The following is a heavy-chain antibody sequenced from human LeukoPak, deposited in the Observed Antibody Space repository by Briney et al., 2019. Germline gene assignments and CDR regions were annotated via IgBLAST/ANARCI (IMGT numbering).Heavy chain of an antibody. V-gene: IGHV3-30*02. CDR1: GFTFSSYG. Sequence: GGSLRLSCAASGFTFSSYGMHWVRQAPGKGLEGVAFIRYDGSNKYYADSVKGRFTISRDNSKNTLYLQMNSLRAEDTAVYYCAKAPSGGSWRFDYWGQGTLVTVSS. CDR2: IRYDGSNK. D-gene: IGHD2-15*01. J-gene: IGHJ4*02. CDR3: AKAPSGGSWRFDY.